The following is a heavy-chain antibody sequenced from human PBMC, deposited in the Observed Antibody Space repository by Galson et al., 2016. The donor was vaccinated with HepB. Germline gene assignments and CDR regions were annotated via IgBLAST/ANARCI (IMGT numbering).Heavy chain of an antibody. J-gene: IGHJ4*02. Sequence: SVKVSCKASGYTFTTYNIHWLRQAPGQSLEWMGLIDPDNDNRRYSQRLQGRLTITRDTSASTTNMELSSLTSEDMALYYCARVRFSPSAGYYFDYWGQGTLVTVSS. D-gene: IGHD3-3*02. CDR3: ARVRFSPSAGYYFDY. CDR2: IDPDNDNR. CDR1: GYTFTTYN. V-gene: IGHV1-3*01.